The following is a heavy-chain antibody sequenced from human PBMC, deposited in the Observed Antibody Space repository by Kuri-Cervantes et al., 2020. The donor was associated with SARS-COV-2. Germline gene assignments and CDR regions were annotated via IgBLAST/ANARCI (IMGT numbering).Heavy chain of an antibody. CDR3: AKDHATAEQWLVALPDY. D-gene: IGHD6-19*01. CDR1: GFTFSSYG. CDR2: ISYDGSNK. J-gene: IGHJ4*02. Sequence: GGSLRLSCAASGFTFSSYGMHWVRQAPGKGLEWVAVISYDGSNKYYADSVKGRFTNSRDSSKNTLYLQMNSLRAEDTAVYYCAKDHATAEQWLVALPDYWGQGTLVTVSS. V-gene: IGHV3-30*18.